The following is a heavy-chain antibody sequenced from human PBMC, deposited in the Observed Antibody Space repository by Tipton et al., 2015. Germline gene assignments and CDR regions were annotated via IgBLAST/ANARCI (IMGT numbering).Heavy chain of an antibody. D-gene: IGHD6-19*01. J-gene: IGHJ4*02. CDR3: TTYFQWPAQFDY. Sequence: QLVQSGGGLVKPGGSLRLSCAASGFTFINAWMNWVRQAPGKGLEWVGRIKAKGDGGTADYGAPVKGRFTISRDDSRETVYLHMDSLKTEDTAVYYCTTYFQWPAQFDYWGQGTLVTVSS. CDR2: IKAKGDGGTA. V-gene: IGHV3-15*07. CDR1: GFTFINAW.